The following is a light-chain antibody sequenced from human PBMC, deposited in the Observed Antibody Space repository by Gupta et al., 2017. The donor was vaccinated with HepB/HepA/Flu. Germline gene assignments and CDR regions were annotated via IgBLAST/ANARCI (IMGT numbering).Light chain of an antibody. CDR1: RSDIGSYSL. V-gene: IGLV2-23*02. J-gene: IGLJ3*02. Sequence: QSVLTQTASVSRSPGQSITISCTGTRSDIGSYSLVSWFQQHPGQAPKLIIYAVTKRPSGISHRFSASKSGSTASLTISALQTEDAAHYFCCSFAGSGTVVFGGGTQLTVL. CDR3: CSFAGSGTVV. CDR2: AVT.